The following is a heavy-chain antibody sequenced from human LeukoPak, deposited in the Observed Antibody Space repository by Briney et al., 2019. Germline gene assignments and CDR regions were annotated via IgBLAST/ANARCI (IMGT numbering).Heavy chain of an antibody. CDR3: ARACYYGSGSYYPSHYYFDY. V-gene: IGHV4-39*07. J-gene: IGHJ4*02. Sequence: SETLSLTCTVSGGSISSSSYYWGWIRQPPGKGLEWIGSIYYSGSTYHNPSLKSRVTISVDTSKNQFSLKLSSVTAADTAVYYCARACYYGSGSYYPSHYYFDYWGQGTLVTVSS. CDR1: GGSISSSSYY. D-gene: IGHD3-10*01. CDR2: IYYSGST.